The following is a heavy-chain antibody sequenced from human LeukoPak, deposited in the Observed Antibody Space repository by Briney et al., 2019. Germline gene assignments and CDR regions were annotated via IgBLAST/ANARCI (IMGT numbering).Heavy chain of an antibody. V-gene: IGHV3-49*03. CDR1: GFTFGDYA. CDR3: TRYIDGEDAFDI. Sequence: GGSLRLSCTASGFTFGDYAMSWFRQAPGKGLEWVGSIRSKAYGGTTEYAASVKGRFTISRDDSKSIAYLQMNSLKTEDTAVYYCTRYIDGEDAFDIWGQGTMVTVSS. CDR2: IRSKAYGGTT. J-gene: IGHJ3*02. D-gene: IGHD3-10*01.